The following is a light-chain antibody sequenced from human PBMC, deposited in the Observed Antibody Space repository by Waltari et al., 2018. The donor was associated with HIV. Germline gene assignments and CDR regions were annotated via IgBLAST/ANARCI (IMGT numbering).Light chain of an antibody. CDR3: QQYNNWPPT. CDR2: GAS. J-gene: IGKJ1*01. Sequence: IVMTQSPATLSVSPGERAALSCRASQSVTANFAWYQQKPGQAPRLVIYGASTRATGIPARFSGSGSGTEFTLTIRSLQSEDFAVYYCQQYNNWPPTFGQGTKVEIK. CDR1: QSVTAN. V-gene: IGKV3-15*01.